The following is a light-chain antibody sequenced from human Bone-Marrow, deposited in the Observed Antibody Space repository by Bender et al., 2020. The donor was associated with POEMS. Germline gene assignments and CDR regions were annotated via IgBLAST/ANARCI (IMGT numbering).Light chain of an antibody. J-gene: IGLJ3*02. CDR2: SSH. CDR3: AVWDDSLNGWV. V-gene: IGLV1-44*01. CDR1: ISNIGTNT. Sequence: QSVLTQPPSVSGAPGQRVTISCSGSISNIGTNTVNWYQQLPGAAPKLLIYSSHRRPSEVPDRFSGSRSGTSASLAISGLQSEDEADYYCAVWDDSLNGWVFGGGTKLTVL.